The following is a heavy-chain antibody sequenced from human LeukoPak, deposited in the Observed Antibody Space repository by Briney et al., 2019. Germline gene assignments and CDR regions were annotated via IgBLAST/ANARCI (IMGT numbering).Heavy chain of an antibody. CDR1: GYTFTSYG. CDR3: ARGMYYYDSSGYYYLFDY. CDR2: ISAYNGNT. V-gene: IGHV1-18*01. J-gene: IGHJ4*02. Sequence: ASVKVSCKASGYTFTSYGISWVRQAPGQGLEWMGWISAYNGNTNYAQKLQGRVTMTTDTSTSTAYMELRSLRSDDTAVYYCARGMYYYDSSGYYYLFDYWGQGTLVTVSS. D-gene: IGHD3-22*01.